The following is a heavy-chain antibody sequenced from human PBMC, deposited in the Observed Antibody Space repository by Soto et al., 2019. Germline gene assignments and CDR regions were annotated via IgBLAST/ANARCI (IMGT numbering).Heavy chain of an antibody. CDR3: AITTGGSYYAEYFQH. CDR1: GYTFTGYY. V-gene: IGHV1-2*04. Sequence: QVQLVQSGAEVKKPGASVKVSCKASGYTFTGYYMHWVRQAPGQGLEWMGWINPNSGGTNYAQKFQGWVTMTRDTSSSTAYMELSRLRSDDTAVYYCAITTGGSYYAEYFQHWGQGTLVTVSS. CDR2: INPNSGGT. D-gene: IGHD1-26*01. J-gene: IGHJ1*01.